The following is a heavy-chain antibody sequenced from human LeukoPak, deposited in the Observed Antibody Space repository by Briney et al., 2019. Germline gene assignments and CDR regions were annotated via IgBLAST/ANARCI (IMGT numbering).Heavy chain of an antibody. D-gene: IGHD3-10*01. CDR3: ARVFLFMVPSRRYYGMVV. CDR2: INHSGRT. V-gene: IGHV4-34*01. Sequence: SETLSLTCAVYGGSFSGYYWSWLRQPPGKGLEWVGEINHSGRTNYNPSLKRRVTISVDTSKNQFTLKLSSVTAADTAVYYCARVFLFMVPSRRYYGMVVWGKGTTVTVSS. CDR1: GGSFSGYY. J-gene: IGHJ6*01.